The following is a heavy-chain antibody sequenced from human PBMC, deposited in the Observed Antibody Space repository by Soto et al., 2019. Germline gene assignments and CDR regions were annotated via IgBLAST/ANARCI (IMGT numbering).Heavy chain of an antibody. J-gene: IGHJ4*02. D-gene: IGHD6-19*01. V-gene: IGHV1-69*01. CDR3: ARPKGTYSSGYYYFDF. Sequence: QVQLEQSGGEVKQPGSSVRVSCKTSGGTFSTYAINWVRQAPGQGLEWTGAIIPLFGTADYSQKFQGRVTITADEYTSTAYMELSSLRFDDTAVYFCARPKGTYSSGYYYFDFWGQGTLVTVSS. CDR1: GGTFSTYA. CDR2: IIPLFGTA.